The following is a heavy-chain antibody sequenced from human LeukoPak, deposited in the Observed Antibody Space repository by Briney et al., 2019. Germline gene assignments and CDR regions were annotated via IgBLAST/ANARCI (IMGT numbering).Heavy chain of an antibody. V-gene: IGHV1-18*04. CDR3: VRDLGVDTTMIFFDY. Sequence: ASVKVSCKASGYTVTSYGISWARQAPGQGLEWMGWISAYNGNTNYAQKLQGRVTMTQDTSTSTAYMELRSLRSDDTAVYYCVRDLGVDTTMIFFDYWGQGTLVTVSS. J-gene: IGHJ4*02. CDR2: ISAYNGNT. D-gene: IGHD5-18*01. CDR1: GYTVTSYG.